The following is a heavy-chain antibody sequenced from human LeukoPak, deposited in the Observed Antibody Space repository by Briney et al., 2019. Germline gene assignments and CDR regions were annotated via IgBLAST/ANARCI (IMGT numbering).Heavy chain of an antibody. CDR3: ARDCSSTSCYTTGPASWFDP. CDR1: GGTFSSYA. V-gene: IGHV1-69*04. CDR2: IIPILGIA. D-gene: IGHD2-2*02. Sequence: GASVKVSCKASGGTFSSYAISWVRQAPGQGLEWMGRIIPILGIANYAQKFQGRVTITTDESTSTAYMELSSLRSEDTAVYYCARDCSSTSCYTTGPASWFDPWGQGTLVTVSS. J-gene: IGHJ5*02.